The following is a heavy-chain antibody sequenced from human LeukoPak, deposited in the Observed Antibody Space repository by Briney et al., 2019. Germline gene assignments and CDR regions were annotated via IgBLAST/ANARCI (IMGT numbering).Heavy chain of an antibody. CDR2: INPSGGST. D-gene: IGHD3-22*01. Sequence: ASVKVSCKASGYTFTSYYMHWVRQAPGQGLEWMGIINPSGGSTSYAQKFQGRVTMTRDMSTSTAYMELSSLRSEDTAVYYCAREYGDDSSGYYPDYWGQGTLVTVSS. J-gene: IGHJ4*02. CDR3: AREYGDDSSGYYPDY. V-gene: IGHV1-46*01. CDR1: GYTFTSYY.